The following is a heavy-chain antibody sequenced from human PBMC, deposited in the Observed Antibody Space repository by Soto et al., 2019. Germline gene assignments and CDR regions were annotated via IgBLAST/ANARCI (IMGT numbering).Heavy chain of an antibody. CDR2: LFYSGST. D-gene: IGHD6-13*01. Sequence: TSETLSLTCTVSCGSISSSSYYWGWIRQPPGKGLEWIGSLFYSGSTYYNPSLKGRLTISVDTSKNQFSLKLSSVTAADTAVYYCARVAAGGGGTFNWFYPWGQGTLVTVSS. CDR3: ARVAAGGGGTFNWFYP. J-gene: IGHJ5*02. V-gene: IGHV4-39*01. CDR1: CGSISSSSYY.